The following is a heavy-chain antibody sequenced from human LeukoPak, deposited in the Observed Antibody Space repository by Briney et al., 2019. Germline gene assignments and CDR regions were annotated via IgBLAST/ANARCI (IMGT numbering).Heavy chain of an antibody. V-gene: IGHV1-69*04. D-gene: IGHD1-1*01. CDR1: GGTFSSYA. CDR3: ARVPGTTYWGWFDP. J-gene: IGHJ5*02. Sequence: RASVKVSCKASGGTFSSYAISWVRQAPGQGLEWMGRIIPILGIANYAQKFQGRVTITADKSTSTAYMELSSLRSEDTAVYYCARVPGTTYWGWFDPWGQGTLVTVSS. CDR2: IIPILGIA.